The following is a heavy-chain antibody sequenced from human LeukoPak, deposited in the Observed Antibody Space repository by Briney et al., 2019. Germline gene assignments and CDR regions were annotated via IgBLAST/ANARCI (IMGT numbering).Heavy chain of an antibody. V-gene: IGHV4-4*07. CDR3: ARDGPYSSGWYRDYYYMDV. CDR2: IYTSGST. Sequence: SETLSLTCTVSGGSISSYYWSWIRQPAGKGLEWIGRIYTSGSTNYNPSLKSRVTMSVDTSKNQFSLKLSSVTVADTAVYYCARDGPYSSGWYRDYYYMDVWGKGTTVTVSS. D-gene: IGHD6-19*01. CDR1: GGSISSYY. J-gene: IGHJ6*03.